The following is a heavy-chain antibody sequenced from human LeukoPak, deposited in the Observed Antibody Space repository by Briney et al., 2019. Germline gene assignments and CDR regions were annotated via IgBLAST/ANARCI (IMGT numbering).Heavy chain of an antibody. J-gene: IGHJ5*02. V-gene: IGHV4-59*08. CDR2: IFYNGST. CDR1: GGSISSSY. CDR3: ARHVRKRGIAVAGSPGWFDP. Sequence: SETLSFTCTVSGGSISSSYWSWIRQPPGKGLEWIGYIFYNGSTNYNPSLKSRVSMSVDTSKNQFSLKLSSVTAADTAVYYCARHVRKRGIAVAGSPGWFDPWGQGTLVTVSS. D-gene: IGHD6-19*01.